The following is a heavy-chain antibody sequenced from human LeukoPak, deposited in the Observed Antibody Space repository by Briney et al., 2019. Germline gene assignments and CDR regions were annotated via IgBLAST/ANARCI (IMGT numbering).Heavy chain of an antibody. CDR2: ISGSGGST. CDR1: GFTFSSYA. Sequence: GGSLRLSCAASGFTFSSYAMSWVRQAPGKGLEWVSAISGSGGSTYYADSVKGRFTISRDNSKNTLYLQMNSLRAEDTAVYYCARRQFPYDSSGYYYGVNYMDVWGKGTTVTVSS. D-gene: IGHD3-22*01. CDR3: ARRQFPYDSSGYYYGVNYMDV. V-gene: IGHV3-23*01. J-gene: IGHJ6*03.